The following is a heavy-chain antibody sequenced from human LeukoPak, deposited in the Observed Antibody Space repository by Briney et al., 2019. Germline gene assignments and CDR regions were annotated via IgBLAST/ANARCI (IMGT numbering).Heavy chain of an antibody. CDR1: GGTFSSYA. CDR2: IIPIFGTA. V-gene: IGHV1-69*13. J-gene: IGHJ4*02. CDR3: ARGYYYDSSGYYYVPFDY. Sequence: GASVKVSCKASGGTFSSYAISWVRQAPGQRLEWKGGIIPIFGTANYAQKFQGRVTITADESTSTAYMELSSLRSEDTAVYYCARGYYYDSSGYYYVPFDYWGQGALVTVSS. D-gene: IGHD3-22*01.